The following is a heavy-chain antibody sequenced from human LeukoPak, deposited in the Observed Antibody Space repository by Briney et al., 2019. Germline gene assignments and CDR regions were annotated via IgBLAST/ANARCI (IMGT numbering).Heavy chain of an antibody. CDR1: GFTFSSYA. J-gene: IGHJ4*02. V-gene: IGHV3-23*01. D-gene: IGHD5-18*01. CDR3: AKATRVDTAMVPFDY. Sequence: PGGSLRLSCAASGFTFSSYAVSWVRQAPGKGLEWVSAISGSGGSTYYADPVKGRFTISRDNSKNTLYLQMNSLRAEDTAVYYCAKATRVDTAMVPFDYWGQGTLVTVSS. CDR2: ISGSGGST.